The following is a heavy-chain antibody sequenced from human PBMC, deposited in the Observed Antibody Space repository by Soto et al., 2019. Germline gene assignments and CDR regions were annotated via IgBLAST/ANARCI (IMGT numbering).Heavy chain of an antibody. CDR3: ANQRGDSSSPNYYYYGMDV. D-gene: IGHD6-13*01. Sequence: SVKVSCKASGGTFSSYTISWVRQAPGQGLEWMGRIIPILGIANYAQKFQGRVTITADKSTSTAYMELSSLRSEDTAVYYCANQRGDSSSPNYYYYGMDVWGQGTTVTV. CDR2: IIPILGIA. CDR1: GGTFSSYT. J-gene: IGHJ6*02. V-gene: IGHV1-69*02.